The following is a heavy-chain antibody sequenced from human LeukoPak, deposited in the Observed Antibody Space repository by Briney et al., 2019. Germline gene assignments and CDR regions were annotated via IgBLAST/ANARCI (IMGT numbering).Heavy chain of an antibody. J-gene: IGHJ6*02. CDR2: INHSGST. CDR1: GGSFSGYY. V-gene: IGHV4-34*01. Sequence: PSETLSLTCAVYGGSFSGYYWSWIRQPPGKGLEWLGEINHSGSTNYNPSLKSRVTISVDTSKNQFSLKLSSVTAADTAVYYCARGRRYCSSTSCPSLGYYYYGMDVWGQGTTVTVSS. D-gene: IGHD2-2*01. CDR3: ARGRRYCSSTSCPSLGYYYYGMDV.